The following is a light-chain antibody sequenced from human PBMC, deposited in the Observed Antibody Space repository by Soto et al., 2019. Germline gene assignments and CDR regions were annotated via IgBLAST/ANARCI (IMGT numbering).Light chain of an antibody. CDR2: GVS. CDR1: QSVRSDY. Sequence: EIVLTQSPDTLSLSPGQRATLSCRASQSVRSDYFAWYQQKPGQAPRVIIFGVSTRATGVPDRFSGSGSGTDFTLTISRLEPEDFALYYCQQRVDWLTFGGGTKLEIK. CDR3: QQRVDWLT. V-gene: IGKV3D-20*02. J-gene: IGKJ4*01.